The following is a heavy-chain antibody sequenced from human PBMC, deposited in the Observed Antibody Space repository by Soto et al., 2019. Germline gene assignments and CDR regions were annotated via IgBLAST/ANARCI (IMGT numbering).Heavy chain of an antibody. Sequence: GGSLRLSCAASGFTFTRYSINWVRRAPGKGLEWVSSISSTTNYIYYGDSMKGRFTISRDNAKNSLYLEMNSLRAEDTAVYYCARESEDLTSNFDYWGQGTLVTVSS. CDR3: ARESEDLTSNFDY. CDR1: GFTFTRYS. J-gene: IGHJ4*02. V-gene: IGHV3-21*06. CDR2: ISSTTNYI.